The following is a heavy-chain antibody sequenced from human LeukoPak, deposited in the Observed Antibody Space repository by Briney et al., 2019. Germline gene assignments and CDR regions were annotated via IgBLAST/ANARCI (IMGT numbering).Heavy chain of an antibody. J-gene: IGHJ5*02. CDR3: ARVLSQSGIEGFDP. CDR2: ISAYNGNT. CDR1: GYTFTSYG. Sequence: ASVKFSCKASGYTFTSYGISWVRQAPGQGLEWMGWISAYNGNTNYAQKFQGRVTMTTDTSTSTAYMELRSLRSDDTAVYYCARVLSQSGIEGFDPWGQGTLVTVSS. V-gene: IGHV1-18*01. D-gene: IGHD6-13*01.